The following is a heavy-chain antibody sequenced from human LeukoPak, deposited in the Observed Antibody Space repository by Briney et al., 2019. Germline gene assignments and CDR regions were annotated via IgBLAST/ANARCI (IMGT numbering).Heavy chain of an antibody. V-gene: IGHV1-2*02. Sequence: AASVKVSCKASGYTFAAYYMHWVRQAPGQGLEWMGWINPNSGGTNYAQKFQGRVTMTRDTSISTAYMELSRLRSDDTAVYYCARDRTGGYGEPHWGQGTLVTVSS. D-gene: IGHD4-17*01. CDR1: GYTFAAYY. CDR3: ARDRTGGYGEPH. J-gene: IGHJ4*02. CDR2: INPNSGGT.